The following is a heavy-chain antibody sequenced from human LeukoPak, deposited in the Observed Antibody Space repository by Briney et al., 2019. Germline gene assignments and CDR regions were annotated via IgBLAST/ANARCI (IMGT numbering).Heavy chain of an antibody. CDR3: ARGWDTAIRGYFDY. V-gene: IGHV6-1*01. CDR2: TYYRSKWYN. J-gene: IGHJ4*02. CDR1: GDSVSSNSAA. D-gene: IGHD5-18*01. Sequence: PSQTLSLTCGISGDSVSSNSAAWNWIWQSPSRGLEWLGRTYYRSKWYNDYAVSVKSRITINPDTSKNQFSLQLNSVTPEDTAVYYCARGWDTAIRGYFDYWGQGTLVTVSS.